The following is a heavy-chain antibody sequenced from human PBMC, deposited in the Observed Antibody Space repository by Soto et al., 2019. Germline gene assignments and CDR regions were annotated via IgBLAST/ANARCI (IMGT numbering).Heavy chain of an antibody. Sequence: APVRVSCKASGYTFTSYGMSWVRQAPGQGLEWMGWISAYNGNTNYAQKLQGRVTMTTDTSTSTAYMELRSLRSDDTAVYYCARGDTMVPSFSFDYWGQGTLVTVSS. CDR1: GYTFTSYG. CDR3: ARGDTMVPSFSFDY. J-gene: IGHJ4*02. V-gene: IGHV1-18*01. CDR2: ISAYNGNT. D-gene: IGHD3-10*01.